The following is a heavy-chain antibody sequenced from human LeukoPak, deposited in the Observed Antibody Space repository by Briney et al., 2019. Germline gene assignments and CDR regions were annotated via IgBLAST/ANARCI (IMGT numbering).Heavy chain of an antibody. CDR3: ARRSSYKYYFDY. J-gene: IGHJ4*02. D-gene: IGHD6-6*01. CDR2: INHSGST. Sequence: PSETLSLTCAVYGGSFSGYYWSWIRQPPGKGLEWIGEINHSGSTNYNPSLKSRVTISVDTSKNQFSLKLSSVTAADTAVYYCARRSSYKYYFDYWGQGTLVTVSS. V-gene: IGHV4-34*01. CDR1: GGSFSGYY.